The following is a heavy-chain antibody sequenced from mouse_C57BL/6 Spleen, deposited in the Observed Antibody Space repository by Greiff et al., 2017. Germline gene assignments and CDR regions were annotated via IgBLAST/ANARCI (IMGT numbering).Heavy chain of an antibody. D-gene: IGHD2-3*01. J-gene: IGHJ2*01. Sequence: VQLQQPGAELVKPGASVKLSCKASGYTFTSYWMHWVKQRPGQGLEWIGMIHPNSGSTNYNEKFKSKATLTVDKSSSTAYMQLSSLTSEDSAVYYCARSPIYDGYYYFDYWGQGTTLTVSS. CDR3: ARSPIYDGYYYFDY. CDR1: GYTFTSYW. V-gene: IGHV1-64*01. CDR2: IHPNSGST.